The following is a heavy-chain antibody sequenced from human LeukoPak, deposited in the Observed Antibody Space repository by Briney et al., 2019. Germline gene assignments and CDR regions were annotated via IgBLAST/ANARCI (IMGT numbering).Heavy chain of an antibody. Sequence: GGSLRLSCAASGFTFSSYWMSWVRQAPGKGLEWVANIKQDGSETYYVDSVRGRFTISRDNAKNSLYLQLNSLRAEDTAVYYCARDYYDSSGYFDYWGQGTLVTVSS. CDR1: GFTFSSYW. D-gene: IGHD3-22*01. CDR2: IKQDGSET. CDR3: ARDYYDSSGYFDY. J-gene: IGHJ4*02. V-gene: IGHV3-7*01.